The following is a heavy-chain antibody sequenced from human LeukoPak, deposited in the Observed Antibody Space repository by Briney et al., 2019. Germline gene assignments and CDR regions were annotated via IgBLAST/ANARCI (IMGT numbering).Heavy chain of an antibody. CDR1: GYTFTSYY. D-gene: IGHD1-7*01. Sequence: ASVKVSCKASGYTFTSYYMHWVRQAPGQGLEWMGWINPNSGGTNYAQKFQGRVTMTRDTSISTAYMELSRLRSDDTAVYYCAKEGKTRNWNYSQAKPVYWGQGTLVTVSS. CDR2: INPNSGGT. J-gene: IGHJ4*02. CDR3: AKEGKTRNWNYSQAKPVY. V-gene: IGHV1-2*02.